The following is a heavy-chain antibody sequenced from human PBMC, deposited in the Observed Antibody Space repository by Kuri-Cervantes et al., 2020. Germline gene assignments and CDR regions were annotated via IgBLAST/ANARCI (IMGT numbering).Heavy chain of an antibody. Sequence: SCAASGFTVSSNYMSWVRQAPGKGLEWIGYIYHSGSTYYNPSLKSRVTISVDRSKNQFSLKLSSVTAADTAVYYCARGMMDRGYSYGYFDYWGQGTLVTVSS. CDR1: GFTVSSNY. CDR3: ARGMMDRGYSYGYFDY. V-gene: IGHV4-30-2*01. CDR2: IYHSGST. J-gene: IGHJ4*02. D-gene: IGHD5-18*01.